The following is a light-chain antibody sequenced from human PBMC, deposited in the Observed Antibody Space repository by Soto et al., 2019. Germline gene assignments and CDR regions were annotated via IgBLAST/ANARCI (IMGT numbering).Light chain of an antibody. V-gene: IGKV3-20*01. J-gene: IGKJ1*01. CDR1: QTVTSTF. CDR2: GAS. CDR3: HQYDSSRT. Sequence: EIVLTQSPGTLSLSPGERATLSCRASQTVTSTFLAWYQQKPGQAPRLPIYGASRRATGIPDRFSGSGSGTDFTLTITRLEPEDFAVYYCHQYDSSRTFGQGTKVEMK.